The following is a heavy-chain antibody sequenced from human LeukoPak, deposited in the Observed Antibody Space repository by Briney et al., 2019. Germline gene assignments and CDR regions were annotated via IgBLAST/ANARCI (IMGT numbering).Heavy chain of an antibody. V-gene: IGHV4-4*07. D-gene: IGHD4/OR15-4a*01. CDR3: ASLGATIDY. J-gene: IGHJ4*02. Sequence: PSETLSLTCTVSGGFIRNYYWNWIRQPAGKGLEWIGRIQISGAVDYNPSLKSRVTTSLDTSNNQVSLRLNSVTAADTAVYYCASLGATIDYWGPGTLVTVSS. CDR2: IQISGAV. CDR1: GGFIRNYY.